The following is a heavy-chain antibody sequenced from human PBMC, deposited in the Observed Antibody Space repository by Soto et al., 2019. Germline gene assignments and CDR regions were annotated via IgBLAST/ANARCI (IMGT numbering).Heavy chain of an antibody. CDR3: ARERADVARLDP. Sequence: QVQLEESGPGLVKPSQTLSLTCTVSGGSLSSGDYYWNWIRQPPGKGLEWIGYIYYSGNTVYNPSLKSRLTISVDTSKNQFSLKLSSVTAADTAVYYCARERADVARLDPWGQGTLVTVSS. J-gene: IGHJ5*02. V-gene: IGHV4-30-4*01. CDR1: GGSLSSGDYY. CDR2: IYYSGNT.